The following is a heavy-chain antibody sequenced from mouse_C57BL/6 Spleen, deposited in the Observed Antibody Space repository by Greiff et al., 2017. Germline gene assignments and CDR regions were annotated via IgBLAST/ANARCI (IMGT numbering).Heavy chain of an antibody. J-gene: IGHJ4*01. Sequence: EVQLQQSGAELVRPGASVKLSCTASGFNIKDYYMHWVKQRPEQGLEWIGRIDPEDGDTEYAPKFQGKATMTADTSSNTAYLQLSSLTSEDTAVYYCTTGLRRTYYAMDYWCQGTSVTVSS. CDR2: IDPEDGDT. D-gene: IGHD2-2*01. V-gene: IGHV14-1*01. CDR1: GFNIKDYY. CDR3: TTGLRRTYYAMDY.